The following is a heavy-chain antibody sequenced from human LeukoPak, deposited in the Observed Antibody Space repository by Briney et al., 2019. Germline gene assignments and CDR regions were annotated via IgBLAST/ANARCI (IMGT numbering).Heavy chain of an antibody. Sequence: SQTLSLTCTVSGGSISSGDYYWRRLRQPPGKGLQWIGYIYYSGSTYYNPSLKSRVTISVDTSKNQFSLKLSSVTAADTAVYYCAREWFGGYFDYWGQGTLVTVSS. J-gene: IGHJ4*02. CDR1: GGSISSGDYY. V-gene: IGHV4-30-4*01. CDR3: AREWFGGYFDY. CDR2: IYYSGST. D-gene: IGHD3-10*01.